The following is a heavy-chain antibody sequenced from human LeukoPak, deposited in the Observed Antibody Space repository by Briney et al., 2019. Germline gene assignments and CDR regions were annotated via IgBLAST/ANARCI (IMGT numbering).Heavy chain of an antibody. J-gene: IGHJ4*02. D-gene: IGHD1-26*01. V-gene: IGHV4-39*01. CDR2: IYYSGST. CDR3: ARLALVGATGY. CDR1: GDSISSSSYY. Sequence: SETLSLTCTVSGDSISSSSYYWGWIRQPPGKGLEWIGSIYYSGSTYYNPSFKSRVTISVDTSKNQFSLKLSSVTAADTAVYYCARLALVGATGYWGQGTLVTVSS.